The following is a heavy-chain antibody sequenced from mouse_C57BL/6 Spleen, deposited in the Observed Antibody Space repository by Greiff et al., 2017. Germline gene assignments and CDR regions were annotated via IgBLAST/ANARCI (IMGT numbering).Heavy chain of an antibody. Sequence: QVQLKQSGPGLVAPSQSLSITCTVSGFSLTSYGVHWVRQPPGKGLEWLVVIWSDGSTTYNSALKSRLSISKDNSKSQVFLKMNSLQTDDTAMYYCARHPSYDYYAMDYWGQGTSVTVSS. CDR3: ARHPSYDYYAMDY. D-gene: IGHD2-10*01. CDR1: GFSLTSYG. CDR2: IWSDGST. V-gene: IGHV2-6-1*01. J-gene: IGHJ4*01.